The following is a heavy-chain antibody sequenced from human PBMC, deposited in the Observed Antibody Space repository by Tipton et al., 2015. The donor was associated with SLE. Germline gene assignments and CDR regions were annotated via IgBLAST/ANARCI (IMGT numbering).Heavy chain of an antibody. D-gene: IGHD3-22*01. V-gene: IGHV4-4*01. CDR3: ARGELIEGFDP. J-gene: IGHJ5*02. CDR2: IHHTGGN. CDR1: GLSMTTRPW. Sequence: TLSLTCSVAGLSMTTRPWWTWVRQPPGKGLEWVGEIHHTGGNNYNPSLRSRVTISMDTSKSQFSLTLKSVTAADTAVYFCARGELIEGFDPWGQGTLVTVAA.